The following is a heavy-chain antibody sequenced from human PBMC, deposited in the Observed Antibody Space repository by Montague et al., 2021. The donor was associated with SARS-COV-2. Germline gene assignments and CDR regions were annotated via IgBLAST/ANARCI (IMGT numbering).Heavy chain of an antibody. V-gene: IGHV4-34*01. J-gene: IGHJ4*02. CDR1: GGSFSGYY. CDR3: ARGSSFVTIFGVVITDPLIDY. CDR2: INHSGST. Sequence: SETLSLTCAVYGGSFSGYYWSWVRQPPGKGLEWIGEINHSGSTNYNPSLKSRVTISVDTSKNQFSLKLSSVTAADTAVYYCARGSSFVTIFGVVITDPLIDYWGQGTLVTVSS. D-gene: IGHD3-3*01.